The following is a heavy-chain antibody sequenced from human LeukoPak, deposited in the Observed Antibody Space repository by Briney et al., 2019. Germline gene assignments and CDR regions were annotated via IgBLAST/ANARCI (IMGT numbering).Heavy chain of an antibody. V-gene: IGHV1-46*01. CDR1: GYTFTSYY. D-gene: IGHD3-16*01. J-gene: IGHJ4*02. CDR2: INPSGGST. Sequence: ASVKVSCKASGYTFTSYYMHWVRQAPGQGLEWMGIINPSGGSTSYAQKFQGRVTMTRDTSTSTVYMELSSLRSEDTAVYYCARGKGVMITFGGVMGYWGQGTLATVSS. CDR3: ARGKGVMITFGGVMGY.